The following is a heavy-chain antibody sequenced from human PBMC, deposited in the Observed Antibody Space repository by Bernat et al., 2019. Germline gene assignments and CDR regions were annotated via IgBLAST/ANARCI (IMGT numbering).Heavy chain of an antibody. Sequence: QVQVVESGGGVVQPGRSLRLSCAASGFTFSSYAMHWVRQAPGKGLEWVGVISHDGTKKYYTDSVKGRFTHSRDNSNNTVYLQMNTLRAEDTAVYYCARDPRRGFTNNWLPLFFDYWGQGALVTVSS. CDR1: GFTFSSYA. J-gene: IGHJ4*02. CDR3: ARDPRRGFTNNWLPLFFDY. V-gene: IGHV3-30*10. CDR2: ISHDGTKK. D-gene: IGHD1-1*01.